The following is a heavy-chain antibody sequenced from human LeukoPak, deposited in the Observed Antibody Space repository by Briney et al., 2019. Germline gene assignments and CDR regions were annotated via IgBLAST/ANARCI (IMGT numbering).Heavy chain of an antibody. CDR1: GFTFSTTW. CDR3: TSGHQTSGSLFDH. J-gene: IGHJ4*02. CDR2: IKSRIAGGTT. D-gene: IGHD6-19*01. V-gene: IGHV3-15*01. Sequence: KPGGSLRLSCATSGFTFSTTWMIWVRQVPGKGLEWVGRIKSRIAGGTTDYAAPVKGRFTISGDDSINTLYLQMDSLKSEDTALYFCTSGHQTSGSLFDHWGQGTLVTVSS.